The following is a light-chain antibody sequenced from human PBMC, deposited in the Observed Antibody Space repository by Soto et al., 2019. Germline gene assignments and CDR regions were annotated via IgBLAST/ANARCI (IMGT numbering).Light chain of an antibody. J-gene: IGKJ5*01. CDR3: RQYNNWPLIT. Sequence: EIVMTQSPATLSLSPGERATLSCRASQGVSSYLAWYQQKPGQAPRLLIYGASTRATDIPARFSGSGSGTEFTLTIASLQSEDFAVYYCRQYNNWPLITFGQGTRREIK. CDR1: QGVSSY. CDR2: GAS. V-gene: IGKV3-15*01.